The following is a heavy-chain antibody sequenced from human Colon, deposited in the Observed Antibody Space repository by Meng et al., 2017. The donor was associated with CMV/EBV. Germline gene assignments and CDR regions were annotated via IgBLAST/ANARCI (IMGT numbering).Heavy chain of an antibody. V-gene: IGHV3-74*01. CDR2: INSDGSTT. J-gene: IGHJ4*02. CDR3: ARDSQSVAGTAFDY. D-gene: IGHD6-19*01. CDR1: GFTFSSHW. Sequence: GESLKISCAASGFTFSSHWMHWIRQVPGKGLVWVSHINSDGSTTSHADSVKGRFTISRDNTKNTLYLQMNSLRAEDTAVYYCARDSQSVAGTAFDYWGQGTLVTVSS.